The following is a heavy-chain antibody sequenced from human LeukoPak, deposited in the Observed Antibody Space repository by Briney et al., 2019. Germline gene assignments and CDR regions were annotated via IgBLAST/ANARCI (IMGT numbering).Heavy chain of an antibody. CDR1: GFTFSNYA. J-gene: IGHJ4*02. CDR3: ARRSGVAVAGAFDY. CDR2: ISGSGDST. V-gene: IGHV3-23*01. Sequence: GGSLRLSCAASGFTFSNYAMRWVRQAPGRGLEWVSGISGSGDSTYYADSVKGRFTISRDNSKNTLYLQMNSLRAEDTAVYFCARRSGVAVAGAFDYWGQGTLVTVSS. D-gene: IGHD6-19*01.